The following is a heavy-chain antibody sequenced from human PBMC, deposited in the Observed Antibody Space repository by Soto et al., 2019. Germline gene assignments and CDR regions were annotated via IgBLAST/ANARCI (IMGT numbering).Heavy chain of an antibody. CDR3: VRVGRLGGY. D-gene: IGHD3-16*01. CDR2: IKEDGSGK. CDR1: GFTFSMYA. J-gene: IGHJ4*02. Sequence: GSLRLSCAASGFTFSMYAMTWVRQAPGKGLGWVANIKEDGSGKYYVDSVKGRFSISRDNARNSLYLQMNSLRVEDTAVYYCVRVGRLGGYWGQGALVTVSS. V-gene: IGHV3-7*03.